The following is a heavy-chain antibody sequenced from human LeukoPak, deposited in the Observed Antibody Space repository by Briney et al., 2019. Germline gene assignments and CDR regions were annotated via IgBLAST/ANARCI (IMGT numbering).Heavy chain of an antibody. D-gene: IGHD2-2*01. V-gene: IGHV3-30*02. CDR3: AKDDHELGYCTGTSCSAASD. J-gene: IGHJ6*04. Sequence: PGGSLRLSCAATGFTFSSFGMHWVRQAPGKGLEWVAFVRYDGGNKYYADSVKGRFTISRDNSKNTLYLQMNSLRAEDTAVYYCAKDDHELGYCTGTSCSAASDWGKGTTVTVSS. CDR1: GFTFSSFG. CDR2: VRYDGGNK.